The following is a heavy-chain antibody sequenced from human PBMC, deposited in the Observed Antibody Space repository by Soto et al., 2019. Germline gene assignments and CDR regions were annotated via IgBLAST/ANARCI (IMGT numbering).Heavy chain of an antibody. J-gene: IGHJ4*02. CDR2: TSSSSSYI. V-gene: IGHV3-21*01. CDR1: GFTLSSYS. Sequence: GGSLRLSCAASGFTLSSYSMNWVRQAPGKGLEWVSSTSSSSSYIYYADSVKGRFTISRDNAKNSLYLEMNSLRAEDTAVYYCARKSEDLTSHFAHWGQGTLVTVSS. CDR3: ARKSEDLTSHFAH.